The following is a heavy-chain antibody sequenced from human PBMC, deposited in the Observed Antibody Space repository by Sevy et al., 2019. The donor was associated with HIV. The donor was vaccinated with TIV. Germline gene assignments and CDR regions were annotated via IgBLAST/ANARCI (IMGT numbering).Heavy chain of an antibody. V-gene: IGHV3-11*01. CDR2: ISSSGSTI. Sequence: GGSLRLSCAASGFTFSDYYMSWIRQAPGKGLEWVSYISSSGSTIYYADSVKSRFTISRDNAKNSLYLQMNSLRAEDTAVYYCARAQQYPWELDPWGQGTLVTVSS. D-gene: IGHD1-26*01. CDR3: ARAQQYPWELDP. J-gene: IGHJ5*02. CDR1: GFTFSDYY.